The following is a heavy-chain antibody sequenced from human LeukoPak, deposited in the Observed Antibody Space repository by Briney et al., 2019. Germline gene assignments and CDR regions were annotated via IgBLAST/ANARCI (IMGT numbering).Heavy chain of an antibody. D-gene: IGHD2-15*01. V-gene: IGHV3-23*01. J-gene: IGHJ4*02. Sequence: GGSLRLSCAASGFTFSSYGMSWIRQAPGKGLEWVSADSVYGGGPYYADSVKGRFTMSRDNSKSTLCLQMDSLRVEDTAVYYCAKEDVGAAPDHWGQGTLVTASS. CDR3: AKEDVGAAPDH. CDR2: DSVYGGGP. CDR1: GFTFSSYG.